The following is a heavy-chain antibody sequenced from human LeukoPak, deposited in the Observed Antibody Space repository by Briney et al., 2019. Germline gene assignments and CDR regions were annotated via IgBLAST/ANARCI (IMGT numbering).Heavy chain of an antibody. V-gene: IGHV4-59*05. J-gene: IGHJ4*02. CDR3: AKCGGYSYGYIGY. D-gene: IGHD5-18*01. Sequence: SETLSLTCTVSGGSISSYYWSWIRQPPGKGLEWIGSIYYSGSTYYNPSLKSRVTISVDTSKNQFSLKLSSVTAADTAVYYCAKCGGYSYGYIGYWGQGTLVTVSS. CDR2: IYYSGST. CDR1: GGSISSYY.